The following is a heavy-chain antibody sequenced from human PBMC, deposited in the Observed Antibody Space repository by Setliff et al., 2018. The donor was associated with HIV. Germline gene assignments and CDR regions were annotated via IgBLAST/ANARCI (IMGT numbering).Heavy chain of an antibody. CDR3: ARHTIDISLLVVQDPGPFDI. Sequence: LKISCTGSGYGFSNHWIGWVRQMPGRGLEWMGIIYPQDSDTRYSPSFEGHVTISADRSRNTAYLQWTALKASDTAMYYCARHTIDISLLVVQDPGPFDIWGRGTMVTVSS. V-gene: IGHV5-51*01. CDR2: IYPQDSDT. D-gene: IGHD3-10*01. CDR1: GYGFSNHW. J-gene: IGHJ3*02.